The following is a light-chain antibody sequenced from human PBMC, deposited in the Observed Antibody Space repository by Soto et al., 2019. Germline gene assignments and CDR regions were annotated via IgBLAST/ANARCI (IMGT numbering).Light chain of an antibody. Sequence: NFMLTQPHSVSESPGKTITISCTRSSGSIASNYVQWYQQRPGSAPIIVIYEDDERPSGVPNRFSGSIDSSSNSASLTISGLETEDEADYYCQSYDANIVVFGGGTKLTVL. CDR2: EDD. CDR3: QSYDANIVV. J-gene: IGLJ2*01. V-gene: IGLV6-57*04. CDR1: SGSIASNY.